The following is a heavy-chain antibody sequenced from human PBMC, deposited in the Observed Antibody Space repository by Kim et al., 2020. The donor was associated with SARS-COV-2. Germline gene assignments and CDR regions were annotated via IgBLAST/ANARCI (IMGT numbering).Heavy chain of an antibody. J-gene: IGHJ4*02. CDR2: IFYSGST. Sequence: SETLSLTCTVSGGSISSYYWSWIRQPPGKGLEWIWFIFYSGSTNYNPSLKSRVSISVDTSKHQFSLKLSSVTAADAAVYYCARRISTSGGYFDYGGQGTLVTVSS. CDR1: GGSISSYY. CDR3: ARRISTSGGYFDY. D-gene: IGHD2-2*01. V-gene: IGHV4-59*08.